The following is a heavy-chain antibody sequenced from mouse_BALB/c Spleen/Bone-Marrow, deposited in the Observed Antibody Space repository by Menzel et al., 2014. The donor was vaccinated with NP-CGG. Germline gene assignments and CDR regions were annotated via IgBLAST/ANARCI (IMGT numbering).Heavy chain of an antibody. CDR3: VTSTYFDV. V-gene: IGHV10-1*02. J-gene: IGHJ1*01. Sequence: EVKLVESGGGLVQPKGSLKLSCAASEFTFNTYAMNWVRRAPGKGLEWVARIRSKGNNYATYYADSVKDRFTISRDDSQSLLYLQMNNLKTEDTAMYYCVTSTYFDVWGAGTTVTVSS. CDR2: IRSKGNNYAT. CDR1: EFTFNTYA. D-gene: IGHD6-1*01.